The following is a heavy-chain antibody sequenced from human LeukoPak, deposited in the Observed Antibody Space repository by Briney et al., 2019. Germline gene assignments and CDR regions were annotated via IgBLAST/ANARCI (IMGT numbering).Heavy chain of an antibody. V-gene: IGHV3-23*01. CDR2: TVGSRPDT. D-gene: IGHD6-13*01. Sequence: GGSLRLSCAASGFTFNNYALSWVRQTPGKGLEWVSATVGSRPDTYHADSVKGRFTVSRDNSKNTLYLQMNSLRAEDTAVYYCGKAASSSWYWFDPWGQGTLVTVSS. J-gene: IGHJ5*02. CDR1: GFTFNNYA. CDR3: GKAASSSWYWFDP.